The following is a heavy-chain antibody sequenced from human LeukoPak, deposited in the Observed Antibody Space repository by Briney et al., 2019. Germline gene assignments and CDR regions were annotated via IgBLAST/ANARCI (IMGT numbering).Heavy chain of an antibody. Sequence: GGSLRLSCAASGFTFNTYWMNWVRQAPGKGLEWVAFIRYDGSNKYYADSVKGRFTISRDNSKNTLYLQMNSLRAEDTAVYYCAKGRGITGTTYHAFDIWGQGTMVTVSS. D-gene: IGHD1-7*01. CDR2: IRYDGSNK. J-gene: IGHJ3*02. V-gene: IGHV3-30*02. CDR3: AKGRGITGTTYHAFDI. CDR1: GFTFNTYW.